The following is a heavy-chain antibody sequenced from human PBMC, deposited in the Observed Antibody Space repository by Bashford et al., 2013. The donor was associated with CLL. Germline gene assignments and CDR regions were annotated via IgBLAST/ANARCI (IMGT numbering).Heavy chain of an antibody. CDR3: AKGSRSGWGGWFDS. Sequence: GGSLRLSCATSGFTFGSYAMTWVRQVPGKGLEWVSSISDTGGSTYYADSVKGRFTISRDNSKNALFLQMNSLRVDDTAVFYCAKGSRSGWGGWFDSWGQGTPVTVSS. CDR1: GFTFGSYA. CDR2: ISDTGGST. V-gene: IGHV3-23*01. D-gene: IGHD6-19*01. J-gene: IGHJ5*01.